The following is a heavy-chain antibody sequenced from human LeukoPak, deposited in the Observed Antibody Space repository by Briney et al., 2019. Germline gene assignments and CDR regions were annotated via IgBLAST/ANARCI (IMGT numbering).Heavy chain of an antibody. V-gene: IGHV3-33*06. CDR1: GFTFSNYG. D-gene: IGHD6-6*01. J-gene: IGHJ4*02. CDR2: IWYDGSNK. Sequence: GGSLRLSCAASGFTFSNYGMVWVRQAPGKGLEWVAVIWYDGSNKYYVDSVKGRFTISRDNSKNTLYLQMNSLRAEDTAVYYCAKSRSIAAPSDYWGQGTLVTVSS. CDR3: AKSRSIAAPSDY.